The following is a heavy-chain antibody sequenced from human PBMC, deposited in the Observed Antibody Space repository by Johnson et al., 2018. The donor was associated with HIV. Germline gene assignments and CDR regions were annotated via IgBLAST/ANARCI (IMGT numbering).Heavy chain of an antibody. CDR2: ISSSGDII. D-gene: IGHD6-13*01. CDR1: GFTFSDYY. V-gene: IGHV3-11*04. J-gene: IGHJ3*02. Sequence: QVQLVESGGGLVKPGGSLRLSCAASGFTFSDYYMTWIRQAPGKGLEWLSFISSSGDIIRYADSVKGRFTISRDNAKNSLILQMNSLRAEDTAVYYCARGLAADAFDIWGQGTMVTVSS. CDR3: ARGLAADAFDI.